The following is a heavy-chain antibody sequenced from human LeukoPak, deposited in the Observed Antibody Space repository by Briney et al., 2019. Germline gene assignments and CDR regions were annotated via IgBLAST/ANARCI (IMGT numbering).Heavy chain of an antibody. CDR2: INPNSGGT. Sequence: ASVKVSCKASGYTFIGYYIHWVRQAPGQGLEWMGWINPNSGGTNYAQKFQGRVTMTRDTSITTAYMELSRLRSDDTAVYYCARGSGGHDYWGQGTLVTVSS. V-gene: IGHV1-2*02. D-gene: IGHD3-16*01. CDR3: ARGSGGHDY. J-gene: IGHJ4*02. CDR1: GYTFIGYY.